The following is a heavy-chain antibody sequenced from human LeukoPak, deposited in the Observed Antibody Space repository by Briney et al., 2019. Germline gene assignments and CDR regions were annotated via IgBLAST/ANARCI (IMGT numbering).Heavy chain of an antibody. V-gene: IGHV1-2*02. J-gene: IGHJ4*02. CDR1: GYIFTGYY. Sequence: ASVKVSCEASGYIFTGYYIHWVRQAPGQGLEWMGWSNPNSGATNYAQKFQGRVTMTTDTSISAAYMDLSRLRFDDTALYYCAKGTRRIWSDFDYWGQGTLVTVSS. CDR2: SNPNSGAT. D-gene: IGHD2-15*01. CDR3: AKGTRRIWSDFDY.